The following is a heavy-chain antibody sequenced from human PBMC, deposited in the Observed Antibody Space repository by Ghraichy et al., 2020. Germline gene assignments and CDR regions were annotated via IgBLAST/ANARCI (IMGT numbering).Heavy chain of an antibody. CDR1: GFTFSSSA. D-gene: IGHD2-2*02. Sequence: GGSLRLSCAASGFTFSSSALSWVRQAPGKGLEWVSAISGDGDTTYHADSVKGRFTVSRDNSGNTLYLQMNSLRAEDTAVYYCALYTVNFDFWGQGTLVTVSS. J-gene: IGHJ4*02. CDR2: ISGDGDTT. CDR3: ALYTVNFDF. V-gene: IGHV3-23*01.